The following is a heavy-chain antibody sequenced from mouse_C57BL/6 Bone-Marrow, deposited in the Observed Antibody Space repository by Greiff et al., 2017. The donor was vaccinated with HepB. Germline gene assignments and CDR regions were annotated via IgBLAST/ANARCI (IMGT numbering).Heavy chain of an antibody. CDR2: INSGSSTI. J-gene: IGHJ4*01. CDR3: TRFYDYDNAMDY. CDR1: GFTFSSFG. Sequence: EVKLKESGGGLVQPGGSRKLSCAASGFTFSSFGMHWVRQAPEKGLEWVAYINSGSSTIYYADTVKGRFTVSRDNPKNILFLQMTSLRSEDTAMYYCTRFYDYDNAMDYWGQGTSVTVSS. V-gene: IGHV5-17*02. D-gene: IGHD2-4*01.